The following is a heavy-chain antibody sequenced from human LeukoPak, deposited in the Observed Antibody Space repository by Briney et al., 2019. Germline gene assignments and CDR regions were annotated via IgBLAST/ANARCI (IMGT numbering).Heavy chain of an antibody. D-gene: IGHD2-2*01. V-gene: IGHV3-21*01. J-gene: IGHJ4*02. CDR1: VFTFSSYA. CDR2: ISRTSAYI. Sequence: GGSLRLSCAASVFTFSSYAMKWVRQAPGKGLEWVSAISRTSAYIYYSDSVKGRFTISRDNAKNSVYLQIDSLRAEDTAVYYCARDERRYCSDSSCYPGDYWGQGTLVTVSS. CDR3: ARDERRYCSDSSCYPGDY.